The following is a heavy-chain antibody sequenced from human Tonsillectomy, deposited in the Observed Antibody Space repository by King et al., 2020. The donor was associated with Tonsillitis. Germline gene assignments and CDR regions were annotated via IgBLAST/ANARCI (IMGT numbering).Heavy chain of an antibody. D-gene: IGHD2-2*01. V-gene: IGHV5-51*01. Sequence: QLVQSGAEVKKPGESLKISCKGSGNSFTSYWIGWVRQMPGKGLEWMGIIYPGDSDTRYSPSFQGQVTISADTSISTAYLQWGSLKASDTAMYYCARMGDCRIISCSLDYWGQGTLFTVSS. CDR3: ARMGDCRIISCSLDY. CDR1: GNSFTSYW. J-gene: IGHJ4*02. CDR2: IYPGDSDT.